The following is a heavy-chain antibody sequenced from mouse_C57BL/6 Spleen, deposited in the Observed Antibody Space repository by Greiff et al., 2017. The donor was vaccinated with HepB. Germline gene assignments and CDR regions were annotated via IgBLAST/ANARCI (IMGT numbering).Heavy chain of an antibody. CDR3: TYDYDLEAMDY. CDR2: IRLKSDNYAT. CDR1: GFTFSNYW. D-gene: IGHD2-4*01. Sequence: EVKLVESGGGLVQPGGSMKLSCVASGFTFSNYWMNWVRQSPEKGLEWVAQIRLKSDNYATHYAESVKGRFTISRDDSKSSVYLQMNNLRAEDTGIYYCTYDYDLEAMDYWGQRTSVTVSS. V-gene: IGHV6-3*01. J-gene: IGHJ4*01.